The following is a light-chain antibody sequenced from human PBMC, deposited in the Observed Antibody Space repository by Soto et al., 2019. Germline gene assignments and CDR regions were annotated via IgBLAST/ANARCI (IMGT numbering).Light chain of an antibody. CDR2: VAS. CDR3: HQYGGSPQT. V-gene: IGKV3-20*01. CDR1: QSVSNS. J-gene: IGKJ1*01. Sequence: EIVLTQSPVTLSLSPGERATISFRASQSVSNSLAWYQRNPGQVPWLLIYVASSRATGIPDRFSGSGSGTDFSLTIFRLEPEDFAVYYCHQYGGSPQTFVQGTKV.